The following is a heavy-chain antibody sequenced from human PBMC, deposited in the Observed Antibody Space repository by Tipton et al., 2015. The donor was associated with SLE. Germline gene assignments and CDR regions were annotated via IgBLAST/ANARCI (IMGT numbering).Heavy chain of an antibody. Sequence: SLRLSCAASGFTFSSYAMSWVRQAPGKGLEWVAFIRYDGSNKYYADSVKGRFTISRDNSKNTLYLQMNSLRAEDTAVYYCARDGAGTTRFDYWGQGTLVTVSS. CDR3: ARDGAGTTRFDY. CDR2: IRYDGSNK. V-gene: IGHV3-30*02. CDR1: GFTFSSYA. D-gene: IGHD1-7*01. J-gene: IGHJ4*02.